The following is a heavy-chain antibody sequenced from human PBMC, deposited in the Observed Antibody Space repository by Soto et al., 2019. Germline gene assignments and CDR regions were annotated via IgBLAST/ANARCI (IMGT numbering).Heavy chain of an antibody. D-gene: IGHD1-26*01. J-gene: IGHJ4*02. Sequence: LRLSCTASGFTFDFYEMSWVRQAPGRGLEWVSYISRSGSTIYYADSVRGRFTIFRDNAKNSLYLQMNSLRDEDTAVYYCAREDILGTRSFDYWGQGALVTVSS. CDR2: ISRSGSTI. CDR1: GFTFDFYE. V-gene: IGHV3-48*03. CDR3: AREDILGTRSFDY.